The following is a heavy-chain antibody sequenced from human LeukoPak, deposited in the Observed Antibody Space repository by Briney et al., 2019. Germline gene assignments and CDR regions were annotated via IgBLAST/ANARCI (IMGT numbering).Heavy chain of an antibody. D-gene: IGHD3-10*01. CDR1: GYTLTELS. J-gene: IGHJ4*02. Sequence: RASVTVSCKVSGYTLTELSMHWVRQAPGKGLEWMGGFDPEDGETIYAQKFQGRVTMTEDTSTDTAYMELSSLRSEDTAVYYCATHQYYGSGKYDYWGQGTLVTVSS. CDR2: FDPEDGET. CDR3: ATHQYYGSGKYDY. V-gene: IGHV1-24*01.